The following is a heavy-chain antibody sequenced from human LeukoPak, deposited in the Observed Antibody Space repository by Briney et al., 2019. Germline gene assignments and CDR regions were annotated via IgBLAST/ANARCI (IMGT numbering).Heavy chain of an antibody. Sequence: PGGSLRLSCAASGFTLSSYGMHWVRQAPGKGLEWVAVISYDGSNKYYADSVKGRFTISRDNSKNTLYLQMNSLRAEDTAVYYCAKDLHRGITMVRGVMVWFDPWGQGTLVTVSS. J-gene: IGHJ5*02. CDR3: AKDLHRGITMVRGVMVWFDP. CDR2: ISYDGSNK. V-gene: IGHV3-30*18. D-gene: IGHD3-10*01. CDR1: GFTLSSYG.